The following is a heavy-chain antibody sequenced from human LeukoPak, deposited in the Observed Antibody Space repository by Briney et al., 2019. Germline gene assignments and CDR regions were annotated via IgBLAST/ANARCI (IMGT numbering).Heavy chain of an antibody. J-gene: IGHJ4*02. CDR2: IRYDGSNK. D-gene: IGHD3-10*01. CDR3: AKDRGPGGLWFGELSIDY. Sequence: GGSLRLSCAASGFTFSSYGMHWVRQAPGKGLEWVAFIRYDGSNKYYADSVKGRFTISRDNSKNTLYLQMNSLRAEDTAVYYCAKDRGPGGLWFGELSIDYWGQGTLVTVSS. CDR1: GFTFSSYG. V-gene: IGHV3-30*02.